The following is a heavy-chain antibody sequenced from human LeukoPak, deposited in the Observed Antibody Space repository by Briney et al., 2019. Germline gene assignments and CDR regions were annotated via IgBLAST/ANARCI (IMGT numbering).Heavy chain of an antibody. CDR3: ARDQWLVPADY. CDR2: INTDGSST. V-gene: IGHV3-74*01. D-gene: IGHD6-19*01. Sequence: GEPLPLSRAASGLHLSFYLMLWFRQAPGKGLVWVSRINTDGSSTSYADSVKGRFTISRDNAKNTLYLQMNSLRAEDTAVYYCARDQWLVPADYWGQGTLVTVSS. CDR1: GLHLSFYL. J-gene: IGHJ4*02.